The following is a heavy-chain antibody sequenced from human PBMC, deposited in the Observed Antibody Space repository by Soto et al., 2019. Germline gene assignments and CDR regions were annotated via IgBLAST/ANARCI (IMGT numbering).Heavy chain of an antibody. J-gene: IGHJ4*02. CDR1: GYSISSSNW. D-gene: IGHD1-26*01. CDR2: IYYSGTT. Sequence: QVQLQESGPGLVKPSDTLSLTCAVSGYSISSSNWWGWIRQPPGKGLEWTGYIYYSGTTYYNPSLKSRVTXSXXTSKNQFSLKLTSVTAVDTAVYYCARREIQGPIDYWGQGTLVTVSS. V-gene: IGHV4-28*01. CDR3: ARREIQGPIDY.